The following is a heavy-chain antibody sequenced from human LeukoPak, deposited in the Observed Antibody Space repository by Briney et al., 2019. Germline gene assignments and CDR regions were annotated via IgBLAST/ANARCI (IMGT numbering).Heavy chain of an antibody. CDR2: MDTATRT. J-gene: IGHJ3*01. V-gene: IGHV3-13*01. CDR1: GFSISMYE. D-gene: IGHD3-16*01. Sequence: GGSLRLPCEASGFSISMYEMNLVRQVPGKGLEWVALMDTATRTKYGGSVKGRFSISRDNLKDSVFLQMNNVRVGDTARYHCVRAATLRSDGHAFDVWGQGTVVTISS. CDR3: VRAATLRSDGHAFDV.